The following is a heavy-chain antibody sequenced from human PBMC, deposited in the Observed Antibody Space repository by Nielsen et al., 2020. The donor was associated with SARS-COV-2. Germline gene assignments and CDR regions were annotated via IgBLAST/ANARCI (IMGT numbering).Heavy chain of an antibody. CDR1: GYSFTSYW. Sequence: KVSCKGSGYSFTSYWINWVRQMPGRGLEWMGRIDPSDSYTKDSPSFQGHVTISVDKSISTAYLQWSSLRASDTAMYYCARHYGALAGTDYWGQGTLVTVSP. V-gene: IGHV5-10-1*01. CDR2: IDPSDSYT. D-gene: IGHD6-19*01. CDR3: ARHYGALAGTDY. J-gene: IGHJ4*02.